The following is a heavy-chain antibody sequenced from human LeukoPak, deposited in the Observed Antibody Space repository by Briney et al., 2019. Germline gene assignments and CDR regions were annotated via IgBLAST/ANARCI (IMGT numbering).Heavy chain of an antibody. J-gene: IGHJ4*02. CDR2: ISGSGGST. CDR3: AKGYYDYVWGSYYFDY. D-gene: IGHD3-16*01. V-gene: IGHV3-23*01. Sequence: GGSLRLSCATSGFTFSSYAMSWVRQAPGKGLEWVSAISGSGGSTYYADSVKGRFTISRDNSKNTLYLQMNSLRAEDTAVYYCAKGYYDYVWGSYYFDYWGQGILVTVSS. CDR1: GFTFSSYA.